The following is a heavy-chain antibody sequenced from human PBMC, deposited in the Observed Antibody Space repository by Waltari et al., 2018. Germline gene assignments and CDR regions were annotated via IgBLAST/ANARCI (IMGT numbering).Heavy chain of an antibody. CDR2: ISRSSAGT. CDR3: ARGGFGTTYIFDH. V-gene: IGHV3-23*01. CDR1: GFSFDTHA. Sequence: EVQLLESGGGLVPPGGSLRLSCAASGFSFDTHAMTWVRQAPGQGLKWVSTISRSSAGTYYADSVKGRFTISRDNSKSAFYLQMDGLTVEDTAVYFCARGGFGTTYIFDHWGQGVLVTVSS. D-gene: IGHD3-10*01. J-gene: IGHJ4*02.